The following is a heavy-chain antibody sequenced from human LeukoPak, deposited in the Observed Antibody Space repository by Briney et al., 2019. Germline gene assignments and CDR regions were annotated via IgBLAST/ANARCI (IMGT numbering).Heavy chain of an antibody. Sequence: GESLKISCQGSGYTFTNYWIGWVRQTPGKGLEWMGSVHPRDSDTRYSSSFQGQVIISSDKSTTTAFLQWGSLKASDTAIYYCARLSDPATILAPWGQGTLVVVSS. D-gene: IGHD5-12*01. J-gene: IGHJ5*02. CDR1: GYTFTNYW. CDR2: VHPRDSDT. CDR3: ARLSDPATILAP. V-gene: IGHV5-51*01.